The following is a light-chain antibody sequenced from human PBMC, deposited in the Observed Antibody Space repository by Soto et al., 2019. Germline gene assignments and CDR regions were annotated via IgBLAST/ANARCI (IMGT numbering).Light chain of an antibody. V-gene: IGKV3-15*01. CDR1: QSVSSGY. J-gene: IGKJ4*01. CDR2: DTS. CDR3: QPYNNWPLT. Sequence: DIVLKKSTSTVYLSPGERATLSCRASQSVSSGYLAWYQQRPGQAPRLLIYDTSTRATGVPTRFSGSRSGAEFTLTINSLQSEDFAVYYCQPYNNWPLTFGGGTKVDIK.